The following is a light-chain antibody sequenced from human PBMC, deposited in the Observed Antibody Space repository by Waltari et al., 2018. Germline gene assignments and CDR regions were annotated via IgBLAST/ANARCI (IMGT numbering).Light chain of an antibody. J-gene: IGLJ3*02. Sequence: QSVLTQPPSASGTPGQRVTISCSGSSSNIGSNFVYWYQQLPGTAPKLRIYRNDQRPSGVPDRFCGSKCGTSASLAISGLRSEDEADYYCAAWDGSLTGPVFGGGTKLTVL. CDR1: SSNIGSNF. V-gene: IGLV1-47*01. CDR2: RND. CDR3: AAWDGSLTGPV.